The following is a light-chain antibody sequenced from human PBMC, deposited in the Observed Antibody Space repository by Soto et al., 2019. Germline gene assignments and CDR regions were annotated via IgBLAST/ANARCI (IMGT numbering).Light chain of an antibody. CDR2: GAS. CDR1: QSVSSSSY. V-gene: IGKV3-20*01. CDR3: QQYGSSPLT. Sequence: EIVLTQSPGTLSLSPGERATLSCRASQSVSSSSYLAWYQQKPGQAPRLLIYGASSRATGIPDRFSGSGSGTDFTLTISRLEPEDFAVYHCQQYGSSPLTFGGGTKVEIK. J-gene: IGKJ4*01.